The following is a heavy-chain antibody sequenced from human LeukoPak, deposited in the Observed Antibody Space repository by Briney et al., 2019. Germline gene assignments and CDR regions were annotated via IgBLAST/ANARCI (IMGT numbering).Heavy chain of an antibody. J-gene: IGHJ6*02. CDR1: GYTFTSYG. Sequence: ASVKVSCKASGYTFTSYGISWVRQAPGQGLEWMGWISAYNGNTNYAQKLQGRVTMTTDTSTSTAYMELRSLRSDDTAVYYSARDHRNYDYYYYYGMDVWGQGTTVTVSS. CDR3: ARDHRNYDYYYYYGMDV. D-gene: IGHD4-11*01. V-gene: IGHV1-18*01. CDR2: ISAYNGNT.